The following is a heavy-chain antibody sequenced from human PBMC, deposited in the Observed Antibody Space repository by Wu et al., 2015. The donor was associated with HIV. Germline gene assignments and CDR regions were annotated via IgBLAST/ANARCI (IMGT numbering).Heavy chain of an antibody. V-gene: IGHV1-69*05. CDR1: GGTFSNYA. D-gene: IGHD1-26*01. Sequence: QVQLVQSGAEVKKPGSSVRVSCKPSGGTFSNYAISWVRQAPGQGLEWMGGISPISETPDYAQKFQGRVTIATDKSTSTVYMEFSSLRSEDTAMYYCAGRRPEWRHFDRWGQGTLVTVSS. J-gene: IGHJ4*02. CDR2: ISPISETP. CDR3: AGRRPEWRHFDR.